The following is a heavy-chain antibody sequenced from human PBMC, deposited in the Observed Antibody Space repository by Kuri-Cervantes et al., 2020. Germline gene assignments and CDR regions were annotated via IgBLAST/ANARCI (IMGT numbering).Heavy chain of an antibody. V-gene: IGHV1-2*02. Sequence: ASVKVSCKASGYTFTYRYLHWVRQAPGQGLEWMGWINPNSGGTNYAQKFQGRVTMTRDTSISTAYIELSRLRSDDTAVYYCARERLSNYGDFDAFDIWGQGTMVTVSS. CDR2: INPNSGGT. D-gene: IGHD4-17*01. CDR1: GYTFTYRY. J-gene: IGHJ3*02. CDR3: ARERLSNYGDFDAFDI.